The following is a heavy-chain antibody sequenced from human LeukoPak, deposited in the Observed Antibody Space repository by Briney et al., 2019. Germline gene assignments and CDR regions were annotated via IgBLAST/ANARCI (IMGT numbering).Heavy chain of an antibody. V-gene: IGHV5-51*01. J-gene: IGHJ5*02. CDR3: ARGSPLHNWFDP. CDR1: GYSFTSYW. CDR2: IYPGDSDT. Sequence: GEPLKISCQGSGYSFTSYWIGWVRQMPGKRPEWMGIIYPGDSDTRYSPSFQGQVTISADKSISTAYLQWSSLKASDTAMYYCARGSPLHNWFDPWGQGTLVTVSS. D-gene: IGHD2-21*02.